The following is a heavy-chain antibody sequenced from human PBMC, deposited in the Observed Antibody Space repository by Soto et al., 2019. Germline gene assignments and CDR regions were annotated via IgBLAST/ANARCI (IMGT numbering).Heavy chain of an antibody. J-gene: IGHJ4*02. V-gene: IGHV4-30-2*01. CDR1: GGSISSGGYS. CDR2: IYHSGST. D-gene: IGHD3-22*01. CDR3: ARGDHYYDSTPLFDY. Sequence: SETLSLTCAVSGGSISSGGYSWSWIRQPPGKGLEWIGYIYHSGSTYYNPSLKSRVTISVDRSKNQFSLKLSSVTAADTAVYYCARGDHYYDSTPLFDYWGQGNMVTVSS.